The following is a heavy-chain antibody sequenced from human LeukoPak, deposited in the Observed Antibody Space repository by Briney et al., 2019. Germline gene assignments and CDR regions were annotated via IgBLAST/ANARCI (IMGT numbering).Heavy chain of an antibody. J-gene: IGHJ3*02. Sequence: GGSLRLSCAASGFSFGDYPMHWVRQAPGKGLEWVALINEDGGKTFYADSVRGRFTISRDNSKNSLYLQMNSLRTEDTALYYCAKEIDTLGTNAFDIWGQRTIVTVSS. CDR1: GFSFGDYP. CDR2: INEDGGKT. V-gene: IGHV3-43*02. D-gene: IGHD2-15*01. CDR3: AKEIDTLGTNAFDI.